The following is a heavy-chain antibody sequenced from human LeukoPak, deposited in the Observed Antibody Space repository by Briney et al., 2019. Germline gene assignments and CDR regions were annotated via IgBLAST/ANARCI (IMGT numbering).Heavy chain of an antibody. J-gene: IGHJ6*03. CDR3: ARGIRDDFWSGYRYEYYYYMDV. V-gene: IGHV7-4-1*02. Sequence: ASVKVSCKASGYTFTNYYIHWVRQAPGQGLEWMGWINTNTGNPTYAQGFTGRFVFSLDTSVSTAYLQISSLKAEDTAVYYCARGIRDDFWSGYRYEYYYYMDVWGKGTTVTVSS. CDR2: INTNTGNP. CDR1: GYTFTNYY. D-gene: IGHD3-3*01.